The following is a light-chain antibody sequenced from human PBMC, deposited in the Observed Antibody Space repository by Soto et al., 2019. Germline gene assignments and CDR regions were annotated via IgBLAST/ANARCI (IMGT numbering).Light chain of an antibody. CDR3: QHYYNWPGT. V-gene: IGKV3-15*01. CDR2: GAS. J-gene: IGKJ1*01. CDR1: QSVKIN. Sequence: DIVMTQSPAILSVSPGERVTLSCRSSQSVKINLAGYQQKPGQPPSLLIYGASARATNIPARFSGSGSGTDFTLTISRLQSEDFAIYYCQHYYNWPGTFGQGTKVEIK.